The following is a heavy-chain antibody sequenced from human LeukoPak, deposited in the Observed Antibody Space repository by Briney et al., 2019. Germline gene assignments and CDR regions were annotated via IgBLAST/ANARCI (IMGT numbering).Heavy chain of an antibody. CDR1: GFTFSSYA. V-gene: IGHV3-30-3*01. J-gene: IGHJ3*02. CDR2: ISYDGSNK. D-gene: IGHD6-13*01. CDR3: ARGTAGTHAFDI. Sequence: GGSLRLSCAASGFTFSSYAMHWVRQAPGKGLEWVAVISYDGSNKYYADSVKGRSTISRDNSKNTLYLQMNSLRAEDTAVYYCARGTAGTHAFDIWGQGTMVTVSS.